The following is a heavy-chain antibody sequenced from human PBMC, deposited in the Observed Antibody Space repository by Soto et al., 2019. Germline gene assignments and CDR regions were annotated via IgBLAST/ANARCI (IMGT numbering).Heavy chain of an antibody. CDR2: ISLRHHST. V-gene: IGHV1-46*01. J-gene: IGHJ4*02. Sequence: WASVKVSCKISGYTFVDYFIHWVRQAPGQGLEWMGIISLRHHSTSYAQKFQVRLSVTRDPSSTTIYMELSSLRSEDTAVYYCARELYSCGXXXPYYMDYWGQGTPVTVSS. D-gene: IGHD2-8*01. CDR1: GYTFVDYF. CDR3: ARELYSCGXXXPYYMDY.